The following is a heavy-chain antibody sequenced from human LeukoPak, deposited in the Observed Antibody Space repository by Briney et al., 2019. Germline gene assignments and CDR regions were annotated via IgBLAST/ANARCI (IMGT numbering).Heavy chain of an antibody. J-gene: IGHJ4*02. V-gene: IGHV1-3*01. D-gene: IGHD6-19*01. CDR1: GYTFTSYA. Sequence: ASVKVSCKASGYTFTSYAMHWVRQAPGQRLEWMGWINAGNGNTKYSQKFQGRVTITRDTSASTAYMELSSLRSEVTAVYYCARGQYSSGWYGIDYWGQGTLVTGSS. CDR2: INAGNGNT. CDR3: ARGQYSSGWYGIDY.